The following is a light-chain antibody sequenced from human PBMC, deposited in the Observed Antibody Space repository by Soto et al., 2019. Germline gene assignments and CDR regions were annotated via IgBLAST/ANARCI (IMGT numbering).Light chain of an antibody. CDR2: GAS. CDR3: QQYNDWPT. Sequence: EILITQYPDTLSVSPWQIFTLSCRASQSVSSSLAWYQQKPGQAPRLLIYGASSRATGIPARFSGSGSGTEFTLTISSLRSEDFAIYFCQQYNDWPTFGPGTKVDIK. V-gene: IGKV3-15*01. J-gene: IGKJ3*01. CDR1: QSVSSS.